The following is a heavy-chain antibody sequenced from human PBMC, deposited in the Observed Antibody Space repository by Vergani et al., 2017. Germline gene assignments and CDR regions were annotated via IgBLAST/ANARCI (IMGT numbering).Heavy chain of an antibody. D-gene: IGHD4-17*01. CDR2: IKQDGSEK. CDR3: ARPSAPGYYDALDI. V-gene: IGHV3-7*01. J-gene: IGHJ3*02. CDR1: GFMFSNYW. Sequence: EVQLVESGGGLVQPGGSLRLSCAASGFMFSNYWMNWVRQAPGKGLEWVANIKQDGSEKYYVDSVRGRFTISRDNAKNSLYLQMNSLRAEDTAVYHCARPSAPGYYDALDIWGQGTMVTVSS.